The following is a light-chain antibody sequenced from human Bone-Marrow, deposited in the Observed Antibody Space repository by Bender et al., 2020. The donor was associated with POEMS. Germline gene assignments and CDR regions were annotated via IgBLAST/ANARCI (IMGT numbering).Light chain of an antibody. CDR2: SNY. Sequence: QSVLTQPPSASGTPGQSVIISCSGTDSNFGGNNVNWYQHLPGTAPRLVVYSNYQRPSGVPARFSGSKSGNTASLTISDLQAEDEADYYCSSYAGSDHIYVFGTGTKVTVL. CDR3: SSYAGSDHIYV. J-gene: IGLJ1*01. CDR1: DSNFGGNN. V-gene: IGLV1-44*01.